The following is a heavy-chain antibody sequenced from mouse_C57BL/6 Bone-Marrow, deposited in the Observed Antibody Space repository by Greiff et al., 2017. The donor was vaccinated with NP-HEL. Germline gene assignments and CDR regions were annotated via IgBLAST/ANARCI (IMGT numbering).Heavy chain of an antibody. J-gene: IGHJ4*01. CDR1: GFSFNTYA. CDR2: IRSKSNNYAT. V-gene: IGHV10-1*01. Sequence: EVQRVESGGGLVQPKGSLKLSCAASGFSFNTYAMNWVRQAPGKGLEWVARIRSKSNNYATYYADSVKDRFTISRDDSESMLYLQMNNLKTEDTAMYYCVRDLLLRGYAMDYWGQGTSVTVSS. CDR3: VRDLLLRGYAMDY. D-gene: IGHD1-1*01.